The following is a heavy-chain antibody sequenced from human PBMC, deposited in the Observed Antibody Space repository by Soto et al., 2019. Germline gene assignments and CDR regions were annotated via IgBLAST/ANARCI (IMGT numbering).Heavy chain of an antibody. D-gene: IGHD5-12*01. CDR2: IYPGDSDT. CDR1: GYSFTSCW. Sequence: PGESLKISCKGSGYSFTSCWIGWVRQMPGKGLEWMGIIYPGDSDTRYSPSFQGQVTISADKSISTSYLQWSSLKASDTAMYYWARHGRYSCYDWGYDHYRMVFWGQGETVIVSS. V-gene: IGHV5-51*01. J-gene: IGHJ6*02. CDR3: ARHGRYSCYDWGYDHYRMVF.